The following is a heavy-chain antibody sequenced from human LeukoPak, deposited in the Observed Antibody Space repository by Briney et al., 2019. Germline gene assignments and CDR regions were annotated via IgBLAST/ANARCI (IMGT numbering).Heavy chain of an antibody. CDR1: GGSISSSSYY. CDR2: IYYSGST. CDR3: ARARYGSGSYHYMDV. D-gene: IGHD3-10*01. Sequence: SETLSLTCTVSGGSISSSSYYWGWIRQPPGKGLEWIGSIYYSGSTYYNPSLKSRATISLDTSKNQFSLDLNSVTAADTAVYYCARARYGSGSYHYMDVWGKGTTVTISS. V-gene: IGHV4-39*07. J-gene: IGHJ6*03.